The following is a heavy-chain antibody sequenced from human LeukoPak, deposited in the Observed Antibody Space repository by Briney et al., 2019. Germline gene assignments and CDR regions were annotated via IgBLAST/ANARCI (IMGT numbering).Heavy chain of an antibody. J-gene: IGHJ4*02. CDR2: INHSGST. CDR3: ASGEGEDIVVVPAARFDY. V-gene: IGHV4-34*01. D-gene: IGHD2-2*01. Sequence: SETLSLTCAVYGGSFSGYYWSWIRQPPGKGLEWIGEINHSGSTNYNPSLKSRVTISVDTSKNQFSLKLSSVTAADMAVYYCASGEGEDIVVVPAARFDYWGQGTLVTVSS. CDR1: GGSFSGYY.